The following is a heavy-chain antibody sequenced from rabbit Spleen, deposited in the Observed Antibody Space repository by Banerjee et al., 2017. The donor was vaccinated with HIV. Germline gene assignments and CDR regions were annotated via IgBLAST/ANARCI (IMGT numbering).Heavy chain of an antibody. CDR1: GISFSAGYY. CDR3: ARGTSVIGWNFGW. J-gene: IGHJ6*01. Sequence: QSLAESGGDLVKPGASLTLTCTASGISFSAGYYMCWVRQAPGKGLEWIACIHGGTNGNTYYASWAKGRFTISRTSSTTVTLQMTSLTAADTATYSCARGTSVIGWNFGWWGPGTLVTVS. CDR2: IHGGTNGNT. D-gene: IGHD1-1*01. V-gene: IGHV1S40*01.